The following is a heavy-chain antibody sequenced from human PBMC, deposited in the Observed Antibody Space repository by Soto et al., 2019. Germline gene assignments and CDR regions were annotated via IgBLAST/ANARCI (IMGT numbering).Heavy chain of an antibody. CDR1: GFSFSSYG. D-gene: IGHD1-1*01. Sequence: EVQLVESGGGLVQPGGSLRLSCAASGFSFSSYGMHWVRQAPGTGLMWVSRVDADGSGTTYAGPVKGRFSISRDNAKNTVSLQMNNLRAEDTAVYYCAGASGWKFDYWGLGVLVTVSS. CDR2: VDADGSGT. CDR3: AGASGWKFDY. V-gene: IGHV3-74*01. J-gene: IGHJ4*02.